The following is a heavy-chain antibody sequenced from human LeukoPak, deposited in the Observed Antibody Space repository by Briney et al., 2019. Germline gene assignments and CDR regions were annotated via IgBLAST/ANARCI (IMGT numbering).Heavy chain of an antibody. CDR3: ARDLAAAGPALISY. D-gene: IGHD6-13*01. CDR1: GYTFTDYF. Sequence: ASVKVSCKASGYTFTDYFMNWVRQAPGQGLEWMGWINPSGGSTSYAQKFQGRVTMTRDMSTSTVYMELSSLRSEDTAVYYCARDLAAAGPALISYWGQGTLVTVSS. V-gene: IGHV1-46*01. CDR2: INPSGGST. J-gene: IGHJ4*02.